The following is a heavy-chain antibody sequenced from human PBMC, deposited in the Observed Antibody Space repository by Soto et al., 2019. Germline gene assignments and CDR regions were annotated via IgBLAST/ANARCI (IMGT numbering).Heavy chain of an antibody. CDR1: GFTFSSYA. J-gene: IGHJ4*02. CDR3: ANAYSSGKFYFDY. Sequence: EVQLLESGGGLVQPGGSLRLSCAASGFTFSSYALSWVRQAPGKGLEWVSAISWSGGSTYYADSVKGRFTISRDNAKHALYLQMNSLRAEDTAVYYCANAYSSGKFYFDYWGQGTLVTVSS. D-gene: IGHD6-19*01. CDR2: ISWSGGST. V-gene: IGHV3-23*01.